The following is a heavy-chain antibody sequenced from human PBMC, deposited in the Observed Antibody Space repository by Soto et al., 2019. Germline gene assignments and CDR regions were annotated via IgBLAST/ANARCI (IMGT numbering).Heavy chain of an antibody. J-gene: IGHJ6*02. CDR3: ARDQDYYDLYYHGMDV. D-gene: IGHD3-22*01. CDR2: ISSSSSYI. V-gene: IGHV3-21*01. Sequence: GGSLRLSCAASGFTFSSYSMNWVRQAPGKGLEWVSSISSSSSYIYYADSVKGRFTISRDNAENSLYLQMNSLRAEDTGLYYCARDQDYYDLYYHGMDVWGQGTTVTVSS. CDR1: GFTFSSYS.